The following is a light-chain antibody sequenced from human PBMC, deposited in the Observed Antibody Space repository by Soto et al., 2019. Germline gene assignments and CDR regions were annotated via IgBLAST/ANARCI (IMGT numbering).Light chain of an antibody. CDR2: GAS. J-gene: IGKJ1*01. CDR1: QGVSSN. V-gene: IGKV3D-15*01. Sequence: EIVMTQSPATLSVSPGERATLSCRASQGVSSNLAWYQQKPGQAPRLLIYGASSRATGIPDRFSGSGSGTDFTLTISRLEPEDFAVYYCQESPRTFGQGTKVDIK. CDR3: QESPRT.